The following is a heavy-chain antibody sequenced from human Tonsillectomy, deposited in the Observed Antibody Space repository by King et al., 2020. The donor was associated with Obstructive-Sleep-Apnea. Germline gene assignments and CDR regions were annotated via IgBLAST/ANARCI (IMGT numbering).Heavy chain of an antibody. CDR2: IYSGGCT. CDR1: GFTVSSNY. CDR3: ARGRDGYNSGLFDY. J-gene: IGHJ4*02. Sequence: VQLVEAGGGLVQPGGSLILSCSASGFTVSSNYMSWVRQAPGQGLEGGSVIYSGGCTYYADSVKGRFTLSRNNSKNTLYLQMNSLRAEDTAVYYCARGRDGYNSGLFDYWGQGTLVTVSS. V-gene: IGHV3-53*04. D-gene: IGHD5-24*01.